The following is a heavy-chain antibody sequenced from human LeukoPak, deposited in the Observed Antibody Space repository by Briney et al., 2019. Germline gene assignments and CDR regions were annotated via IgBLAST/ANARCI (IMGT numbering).Heavy chain of an antibody. J-gene: IGHJ3*01. Sequence: PGGSLRLSCAASGFTFSSYAMTWVRQAPEKGLEWVSSISGSGSIAYYADFVRGRFSISRDNSKNTLYLQMNSLGAEDTALYYCTKLLKGYYDSSGYLDAFDFWGQGTMVTVS. CDR2: ISGSGSIA. CDR1: GFTFSSYA. CDR3: TKLLKGYYDSSGYLDAFDF. V-gene: IGHV3-23*01. D-gene: IGHD3-22*01.